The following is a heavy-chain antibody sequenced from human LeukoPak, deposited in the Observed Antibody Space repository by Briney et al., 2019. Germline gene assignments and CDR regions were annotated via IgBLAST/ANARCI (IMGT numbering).Heavy chain of an antibody. CDR2: ITSGGDTT. Sequence: GGSLRLSCAASGFIFSSYAMNWVRRAPGKGLEWVSIITSGGDTTFYADSVKGRFTISRDNSKNTLYLQMNSLRVEDTAVYYCAKDLYGDYFTDYWGQGTLVSVSS. J-gene: IGHJ4*02. D-gene: IGHD4-17*01. V-gene: IGHV3-23*01. CDR1: GFIFSSYA. CDR3: AKDLYGDYFTDY.